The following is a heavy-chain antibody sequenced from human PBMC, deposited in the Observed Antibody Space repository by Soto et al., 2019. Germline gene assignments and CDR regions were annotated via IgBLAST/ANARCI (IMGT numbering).Heavy chain of an antibody. V-gene: IGHV3-23*01. CDR3: AKDPEVIFGVVTEDY. J-gene: IGHJ4*02. CDR2: ISGSGGST. CDR1: GFTFSSYA. D-gene: IGHD3-3*01. Sequence: EVQLLESGGGLVQPGGSLRLSCAASGFTFSSYAMSLVRQAPGKGLEWVSAISGSGGSTYYADSVKGRFTISRDNSKNTLYLQMNSLRAEDTDVYYCAKDPEVIFGVVTEDYWGQGTLVTVSS.